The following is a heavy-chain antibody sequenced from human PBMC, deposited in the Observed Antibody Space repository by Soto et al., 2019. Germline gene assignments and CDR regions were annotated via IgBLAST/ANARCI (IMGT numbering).Heavy chain of an antibody. CDR3: ARESSAGTGWVDP. J-gene: IGHJ5*02. D-gene: IGHD6-13*01. V-gene: IGHV1-8*01. Sequence: QVQLVQSGAEVKKPGASVKVSCKASGYTFTSYDINWVRQATGQGLEWMGWMNPNSGNTGYEQKFQGRVTMTSNTSMSTAYRELRSLRSEDTAVSYCARESSAGTGWVDPWGQGNLVTVSS. CDR1: GYTFTSYD. CDR2: MNPNSGNT.